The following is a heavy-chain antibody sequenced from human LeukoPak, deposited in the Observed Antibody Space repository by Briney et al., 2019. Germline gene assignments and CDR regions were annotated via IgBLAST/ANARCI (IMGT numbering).Heavy chain of an antibody. CDR3: AKDPSIVGPTPSGR. V-gene: IGHV3-23*01. CDR2: ISGSGGST. J-gene: IGHJ4*02. D-gene: IGHD1-26*01. CDR1: GFTFSSYG. Sequence: PGGSLRLSCAASGFTFSSYGMSWVRQAPGKGLEWVSAISGSGGSTYYADSVKGRFTISRDNSKNTLYLQMNSLKTEDTAVYYCAKDPSIVGPTPSGRGGQGTLVTVSS.